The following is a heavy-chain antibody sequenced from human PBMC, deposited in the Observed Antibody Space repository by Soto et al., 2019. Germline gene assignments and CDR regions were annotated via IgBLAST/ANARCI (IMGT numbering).Heavy chain of an antibody. CDR1: GYSFTSYW. J-gene: IGHJ6*02. CDR3: ARSKGVLVPAASYYYYYGMDV. Sequence: GESLKISCKGSGYSFTSYWIGWVRQMPGKGLEWMGIIYPGDSDTRYSPSFQGQVTISADKSISTAYLQWSSLKASDTAMYYCARSKGVLVPAASYYYYYGMDVWGQGTTVTVSS. V-gene: IGHV5-51*01. D-gene: IGHD2-2*01. CDR2: IYPGDSDT.